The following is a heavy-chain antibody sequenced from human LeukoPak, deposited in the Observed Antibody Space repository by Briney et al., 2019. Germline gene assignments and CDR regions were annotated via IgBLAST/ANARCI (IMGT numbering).Heavy chain of an antibody. J-gene: IGHJ3*02. V-gene: IGHV1-69*04. CDR1: GYTFSNYG. Sequence: GASVKVSCKTSGYTFSNYGVSWVRQAPGQGLEWMGRIIPILGIANYAQKFQGRVTITADKSTSTAYMELSSLRSEDTAVYYCARDGDFCGGDCYSDAFDIWGQGTMVTVSS. CDR2: IIPILGIA. D-gene: IGHD2-21*02. CDR3: ARDGDFCGGDCYSDAFDI.